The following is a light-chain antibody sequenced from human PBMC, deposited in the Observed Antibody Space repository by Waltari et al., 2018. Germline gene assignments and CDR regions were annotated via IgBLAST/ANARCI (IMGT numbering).Light chain of an antibody. CDR1: QSLSSN. Sequence: IVMTQSPATLSVSPGEGATLSCKASQSLSSNLARYQQKPGQLHTHLIYGAATRATGIPGRFSGSGSGTEFTLTISSLQAEDFAVYYCQERGRTFGQGTKVEIK. CDR2: GAA. V-gene: IGKV3-15*01. J-gene: IGKJ1*01. CDR3: QERGRT.